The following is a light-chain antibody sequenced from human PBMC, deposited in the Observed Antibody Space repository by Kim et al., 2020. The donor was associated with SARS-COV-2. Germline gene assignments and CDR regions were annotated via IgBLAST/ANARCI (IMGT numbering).Light chain of an antibody. J-gene: IGKJ1*01. Sequence: SPGERATLSCRASQSISSNLAWYQQKPGQAPRLLIYDASTRATGFPARFSGSGSGTEFTLTISSLQSEDFAVYYCQQYNNWPPGRTFGQGTKVDIK. CDR1: QSISSN. CDR3: QQYNNWPPGRT. V-gene: IGKV3-15*01. CDR2: DAS.